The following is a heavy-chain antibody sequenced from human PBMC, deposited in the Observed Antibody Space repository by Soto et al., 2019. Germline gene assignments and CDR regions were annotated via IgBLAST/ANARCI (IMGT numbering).Heavy chain of an antibody. V-gene: IGHV5-51*01. CDR2: IYPGDSDT. J-gene: IGHJ3*02. CDR1: GYSFTSYW. CDR3: ARLSQQLVLVAFDI. D-gene: IGHD6-13*01. Sequence: GESLKISCKGSGYSFTSYWIGWVRQMPGKGLEWMGIIYPGDSDTRYSPSFQGQFTISADKSISTAYLQLSSLKASDTAMYYCARLSQQLVLVAFDIWGQGTMVTVSS.